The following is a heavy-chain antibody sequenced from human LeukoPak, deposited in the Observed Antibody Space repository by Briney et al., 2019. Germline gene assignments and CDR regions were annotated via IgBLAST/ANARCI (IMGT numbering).Heavy chain of an antibody. CDR1: GFTFSSHG. Sequence: GGSLRLSCAASGFTFSSHGMHWVRQAPGKGLEWMAVIWYDGSNKYYADSVRGRFTISRDNSKNTLYLQMNSLRAEDTAVYYCAKDGGEWERYFDYWGQGTLVTVSS. V-gene: IGHV3-33*06. J-gene: IGHJ4*02. D-gene: IGHD1-26*01. CDR3: AKDGGEWERYFDY. CDR2: IWYDGSNK.